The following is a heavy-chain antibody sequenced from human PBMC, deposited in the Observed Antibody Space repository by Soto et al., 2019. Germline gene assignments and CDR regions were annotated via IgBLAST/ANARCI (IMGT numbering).Heavy chain of an antibody. CDR3: ARDRVIGGSYAL. V-gene: IGHV1-18*01. D-gene: IGHD1-26*01. CDR1: GYTFTNYG. CDR2: INTYNGNT. J-gene: IGHJ4*02. Sequence: ASVKVSCKASGYTFTNYGISWVRQAPGQGLEWMGWINTYNGNTNHAQKLQGRVTMTTDTSTSTAYMELRSLRSDDTAVYYCARDRVIGGSYALWGQGTLVTVSS.